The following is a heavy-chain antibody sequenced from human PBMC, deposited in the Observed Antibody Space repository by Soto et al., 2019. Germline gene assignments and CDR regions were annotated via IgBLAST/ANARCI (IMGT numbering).Heavy chain of an antibody. Sequence: EVQLVESGGGLVQPGGSLRLSCAASGFTFSSYSMNWVRQAPGKGLEWVSYISSSSSTIYYADSVKGRFTISRDNAKNSLYLQMNSLRDEDTALYYCARAGAYYYDSSGYYGFDYWGQGTLVTVSS. CDR2: ISSSSSTI. V-gene: IGHV3-48*02. CDR3: ARAGAYYYDSSGYYGFDY. J-gene: IGHJ4*02. D-gene: IGHD3-22*01. CDR1: GFTFSSYS.